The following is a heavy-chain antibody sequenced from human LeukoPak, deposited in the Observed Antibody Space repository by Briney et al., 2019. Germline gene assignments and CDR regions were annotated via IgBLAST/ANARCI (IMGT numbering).Heavy chain of an antibody. CDR3: AKIVGGAPDC. J-gene: IGHJ4*02. V-gene: IGHV6-1*01. Sequence: SQTLTLTCAVYGDTVSSNSAAWNWIRQSPWRGLEWLGRTYYRSKWSYNYAISVKSRISIKPDTSKNQFSLQLNSVTPEDTAVYSCAKIVGGAPDCWGQGTLVTVSS. D-gene: IGHD1-26*01. CDR2: TYYRSKWSY. CDR1: GDTVSSNSAA.